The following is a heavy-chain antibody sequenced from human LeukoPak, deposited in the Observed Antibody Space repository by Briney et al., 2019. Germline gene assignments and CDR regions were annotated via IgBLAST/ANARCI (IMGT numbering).Heavy chain of an antibody. Sequence: GGSLRLSCAASGFTVSSNYMSWVRQAPGKGLEWVSVVYSGGSTYYADTVKGRFTISRDNSKNTLYLQMNSLRAEDTDVYYCARDADYGVYDYWGQGTLVTVSS. J-gene: IGHJ4*02. CDR2: VYSGGST. D-gene: IGHD4-17*01. V-gene: IGHV3-53*01. CDR1: GFTVSSNY. CDR3: ARDADYGVYDY.